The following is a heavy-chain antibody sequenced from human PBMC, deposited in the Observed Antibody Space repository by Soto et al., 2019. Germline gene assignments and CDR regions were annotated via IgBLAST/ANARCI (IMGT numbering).Heavy chain of an antibody. D-gene: IGHD3-22*01. CDR2: ISGSGGST. CDR3: AKMGQITMIVNGMDV. Sequence: GGSLRLSCAASGFTFSSYAMSWVRQAPGKGLEWVSAISGSGGSTYYADSVKGRFTISRDNSKNTLYLQMNSLRAEDTAVYYCAKMGQITMIVNGMDVWGQGTTATVSS. J-gene: IGHJ6*02. V-gene: IGHV3-23*01. CDR1: GFTFSSYA.